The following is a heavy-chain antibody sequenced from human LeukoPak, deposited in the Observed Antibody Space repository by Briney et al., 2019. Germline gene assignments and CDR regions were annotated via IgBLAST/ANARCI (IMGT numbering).Heavy chain of an antibody. CDR2: ISGSGGST. Sequence: GRSLRLSCAASGFTFSSYAMSWVRQAPGKGLEWVSAISGSGGSTYYADSVKGRFTISRDNSKNTLYLQMNSLRAEDTAVYYCARDSTGYWYFDLWGRGTLVSVSS. D-gene: IGHD3-3*02. CDR3: ARDSTGYWYFDL. V-gene: IGHV3-23*01. J-gene: IGHJ2*01. CDR1: GFTFSSYA.